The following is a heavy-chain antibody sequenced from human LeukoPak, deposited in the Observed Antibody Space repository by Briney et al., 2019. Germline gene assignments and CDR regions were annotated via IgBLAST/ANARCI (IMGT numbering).Heavy chain of an antibody. CDR2: IKSDGST. CDR3: ARAVTYFYGSVTYDWFDP. Sequence: PGGSPRLSCAASGFTFSSYWVHWVRQTPGKGLVWVSRIKSDGSTIYADSVKGRFTISRDNARNTLYLQMNSLRVEDTAMYYCARAVTYFYGSVTYDWFDPWGQGTLVTVSS. V-gene: IGHV3-74*01. D-gene: IGHD3-10*01. J-gene: IGHJ5*02. CDR1: GFTFSSYW.